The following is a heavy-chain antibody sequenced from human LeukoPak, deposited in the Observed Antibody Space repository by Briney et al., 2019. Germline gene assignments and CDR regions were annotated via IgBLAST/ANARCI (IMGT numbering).Heavy chain of an antibody. V-gene: IGHV4-4*07. Sequence: PSETLSLTCFVSGGLITSYYWSWIRQPAGKGLEWIGRIYTHGTTNYNPSLKSRVTMSIDTSKNQFSLRLSSVTAADTAVYYCARGEGTTNFEYWGQGTLVTVSS. CDR2: IYTHGTT. CDR1: GGLITSYY. D-gene: IGHD4-17*01. J-gene: IGHJ4*02. CDR3: ARGEGTTNFEY.